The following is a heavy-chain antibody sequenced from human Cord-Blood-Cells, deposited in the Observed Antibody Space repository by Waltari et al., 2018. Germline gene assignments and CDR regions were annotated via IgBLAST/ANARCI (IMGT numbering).Heavy chain of an antibody. D-gene: IGHD3-22*01. CDR2: VDPEDGET. CDR3: ATARSYYDSSGYYYWFDP. J-gene: IGHJ5*02. CDR1: GYTFTDYY. V-gene: IGHV1-69-2*01. Sequence: EVQLVQSGAEVKKPGATVKISCKVSGYTFTDYYMHWVQQAPGKGLEWMGLVDPEDGETIYAEKFQGRVTITADTSTDTAYMELSSLRSEDTAVYYCATARSYYDSSGYYYWFDPWGQGTLVTVSS.